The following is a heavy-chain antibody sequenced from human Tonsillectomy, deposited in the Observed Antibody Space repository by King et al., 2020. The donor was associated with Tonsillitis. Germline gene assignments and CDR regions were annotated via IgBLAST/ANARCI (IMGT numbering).Heavy chain of an antibody. V-gene: IGHV1-58*02. CDR2: IVVGRGNT. CDR1: GFIFTSSV. CDR3: AARNYYDSSGYYNWFDP. J-gene: IGHJ5*02. Sequence: QLVESGPEVKKPGTSVKVSCKASGFIFTSSVMQWVRQDRGQRLEWIGWIVVGRGNTNYAQKFQERVTITRDMSTSTAYMDLSGLRSEDTAVYYCAARNYYDSSGYYNWFDPWGPGTLVTVSS. D-gene: IGHD3-22*01.